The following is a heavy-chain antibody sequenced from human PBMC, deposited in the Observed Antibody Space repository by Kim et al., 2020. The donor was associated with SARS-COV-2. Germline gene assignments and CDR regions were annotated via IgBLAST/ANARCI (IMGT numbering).Heavy chain of an antibody. CDR3: AKDYGDYISNWFDP. CDR2: ISWNSGSI. V-gene: IGHV3-9*01. J-gene: IGHJ5*02. CDR1: GFTFDDYA. D-gene: IGHD4-17*01. Sequence: GGSLRLSCAASGFTFDDYAMHWVRQAPGKGLEWVSGISWNSGSIGYADSVKGRFTISRDNAKNSLYLQMNSLRAEDTALYYCAKDYGDYISNWFDPWGQGTLVTVSS.